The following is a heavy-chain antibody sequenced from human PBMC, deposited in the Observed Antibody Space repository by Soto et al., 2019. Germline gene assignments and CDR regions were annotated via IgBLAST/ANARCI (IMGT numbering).Heavy chain of an antibody. V-gene: IGHV3-23*01. CDR2: ISGSGGST. Sequence: PGGSLRLSCAASGFTFSSYAMSWVRQAPGKGLEWVSAISGSGGSTYYADSVKGRFTISRDNSKNTLYLQMNSLRAEDTAVYYCAKGTGYSSSWSSYYYYYGMDVWGQGTTVTVSS. CDR1: GFTFSSYA. CDR3: AKGTGYSSSWSSYYYYYGMDV. D-gene: IGHD6-13*01. J-gene: IGHJ6*02.